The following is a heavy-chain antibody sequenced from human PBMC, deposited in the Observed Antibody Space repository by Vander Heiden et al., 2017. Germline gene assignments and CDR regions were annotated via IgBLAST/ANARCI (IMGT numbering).Heavy chain of an antibody. CDR3: ARDCCCSETRCNYHHGMDV. Sequence: VEAGGGVVQPGRSLRLSGVASGFSFRTYAMHWVRHFPGKGLEWLSFTSNDGTEKLYAESVKGRFAVSRDNSQHTLFLQLSSLRPDDTAVYFCARDCCCSETRCNYHHGMDVWGQGTTVTVSS. D-gene: IGHD2-15*01. J-gene: IGHJ6*02. V-gene: IGHV3-30*09. CDR1: GFSFRTYA. CDR2: TSNDGTEK.